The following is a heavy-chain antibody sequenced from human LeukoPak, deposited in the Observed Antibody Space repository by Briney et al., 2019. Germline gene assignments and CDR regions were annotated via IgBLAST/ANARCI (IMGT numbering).Heavy chain of an antibody. CDR3: ARGRRGIVVVTAIPIPDY. J-gene: IGHJ4*02. V-gene: IGHV3-9*01. Sequence: GGSLRLSCAASGFTFDDYAMHWVRQAPGKGLEWVSGISWNSGSIGYADSVKGRFTISRDNAKNSLYLQMNSLRAEDTALYYCARGRRGIVVVTAIPIPDYWGQGTLVTVSS. CDR1: GFTFDDYA. D-gene: IGHD2-21*02. CDR2: ISWNSGSI.